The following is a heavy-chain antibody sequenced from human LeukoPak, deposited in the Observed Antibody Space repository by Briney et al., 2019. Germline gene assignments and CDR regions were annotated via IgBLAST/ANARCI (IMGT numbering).Heavy chain of an antibody. CDR2: IWYDGSNI. CDR1: GISFGSHG. D-gene: IGHD6-19*01. Sequence: GGSLRLSCVVSGISFGSHGMHWVRQAPGKGLEWVAVIWYDGSNIWYADSVKGRFTISRDNSKNSLYLQMNSLRTEDTALYYCAKDFLESSGWYESVDYWGQGTLVTVSS. CDR3: AKDFLESSGWYESVDY. V-gene: IGHV3-33*03. J-gene: IGHJ4*02.